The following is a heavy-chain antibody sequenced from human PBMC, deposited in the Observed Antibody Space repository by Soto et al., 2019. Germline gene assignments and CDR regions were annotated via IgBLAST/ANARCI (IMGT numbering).Heavy chain of an antibody. Sequence: SVKVSCKASGGTFSSYAISWVRQAPGQGLEWMGGIIPIFGTANYAQKFQGRVTITADESTSTAYMELSSLRSEDTAVYYCARDRSSAVGYCSSTGCPTGAFDIWGQGTMVTVS. J-gene: IGHJ3*02. CDR1: GGTFSSYA. V-gene: IGHV1-69*13. D-gene: IGHD2-2*01. CDR3: ARDRSSAVGYCSSTGCPTGAFDI. CDR2: IIPIFGTA.